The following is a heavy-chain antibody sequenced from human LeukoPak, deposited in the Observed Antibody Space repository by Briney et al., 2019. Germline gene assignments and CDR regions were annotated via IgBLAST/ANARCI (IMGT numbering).Heavy chain of an antibody. Sequence: GGSLRLSCAASGFTFSSYSMNWVRQAPGKGLEWVSSISSSSYIYYADSVKGRFTISRDNAKNSLYLQMNSLRAEDTAVYYCARVWQDSSSSIYWGQGTLVTVSS. CDR3: ARVWQDSSSSIY. J-gene: IGHJ4*02. CDR1: GFTFSSYS. V-gene: IGHV3-21*01. D-gene: IGHD6-13*01. CDR2: ISSSSYI.